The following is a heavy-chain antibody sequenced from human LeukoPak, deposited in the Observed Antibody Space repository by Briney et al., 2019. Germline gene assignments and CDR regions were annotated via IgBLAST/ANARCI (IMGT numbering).Heavy chain of an antibody. CDR2: ISNDERNK. J-gene: IGHJ4*02. CDR3: ARPSPPGDGYNPSDQ. Sequence: PGGSLRLSCAASEFTFSSYGMHWVRQAPGKGLEWVAVISNDERNKYYAESVKGRFTISRDNSNSMVYLQMTRLRLEDTAVYYCARPSPPGDGYNPSDQWGQGSLVIVSS. CDR1: EFTFSSYG. V-gene: IGHV3-30*03. D-gene: IGHD5-24*01.